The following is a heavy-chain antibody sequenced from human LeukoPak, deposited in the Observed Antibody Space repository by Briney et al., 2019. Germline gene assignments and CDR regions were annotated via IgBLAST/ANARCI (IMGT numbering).Heavy chain of an antibody. CDR2: VSSTGNTI. CDR1: GFTFSDYY. V-gene: IGHV3-11*01. CDR3: ARDGGSYRFDY. Sequence: PGGSLRLSCAVSGFTFSDYYMGWIRQATGKGLEWVSYVSSTGNTIYYADSVKGRFTISRDNAKNALYLQMNSLRAEDTAVYYCARDGGSYRFDYWGQGTLVTVSS. J-gene: IGHJ4*02. D-gene: IGHD1-26*01.